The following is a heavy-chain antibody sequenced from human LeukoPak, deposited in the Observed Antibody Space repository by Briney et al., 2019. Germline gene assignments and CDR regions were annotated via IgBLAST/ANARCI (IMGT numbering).Heavy chain of an antibody. CDR3: ARNGDFWSGYHDY. CDR1: GFTFRSYW. CDR2: IKQDESEK. V-gene: IGHV3-7*01. Sequence: SGGSRRLSCAASGFTFRSYWMSWVRQAPGKGLEWVADIKQDESEKYYVESVKGRFTISRDNAKNSLYLQMNSLRAEDTAVYYCARNGDFWSGYHDYWGQGTLVTVSS. D-gene: IGHD3-3*01. J-gene: IGHJ4*02.